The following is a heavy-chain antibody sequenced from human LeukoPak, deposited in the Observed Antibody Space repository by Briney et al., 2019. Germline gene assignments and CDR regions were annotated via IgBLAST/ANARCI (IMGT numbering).Heavy chain of an antibody. CDR1: GFTFSTYT. D-gene: IGHD2-15*01. Sequence: GGSLRLSCAASGFTFSTYTMNWVRQAPGKGLEWVSSISSSSSYMYYVDSVKGRFTISRDNAKNSLSLQMNSLRAEDTAVYYCARGGAAFDWGQGTLVTVSS. V-gene: IGHV3-21*01. CDR2: ISSSSSYM. CDR3: ARGGAAFD. J-gene: IGHJ4*02.